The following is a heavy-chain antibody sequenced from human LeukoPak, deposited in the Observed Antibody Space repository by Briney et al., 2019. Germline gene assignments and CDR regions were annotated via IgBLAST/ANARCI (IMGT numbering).Heavy chain of an antibody. Sequence: GGSLRLSCAASGFTFSIYWMHWVRQAPGTGLVWVSRISNDGSATIYVDSVKGRFTISRDNAKNTLYLQMNSLRAEDTAVYYCARDSSGSYDYWGQGTLATVSS. CDR2: ISNDGSAT. CDR3: ARDSSGSYDY. V-gene: IGHV3-74*01. D-gene: IGHD1-26*01. J-gene: IGHJ4*02. CDR1: GFTFSIYW.